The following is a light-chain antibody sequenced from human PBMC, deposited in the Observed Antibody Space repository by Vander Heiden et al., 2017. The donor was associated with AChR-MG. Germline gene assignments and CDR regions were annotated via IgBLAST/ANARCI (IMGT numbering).Light chain of an antibody. CDR2: GAS. J-gene: IGKJ1*01. V-gene: IGKV3-20*01. Sequence: IVLTPSPGTLYWSPGETLTLSCRASQIISSNYLAWYQHRPGQAPTLLIYGASIRATGIPARFSGSGSGTDFTLTISRLESEDFAVYYCHQDGSSPRTFGQGTRVEI. CDR3: HQDGSSPRT. CDR1: QIISSNY.